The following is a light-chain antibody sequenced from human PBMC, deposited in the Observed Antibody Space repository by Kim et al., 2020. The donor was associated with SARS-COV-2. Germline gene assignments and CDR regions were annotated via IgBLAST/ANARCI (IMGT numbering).Light chain of an antibody. Sequence: APGKTARITCGRNNIGSKSVRWYQQKPGKAPVLVIYYDSDRPSGIPERFSGSNYGNTATLTISRVEAGDEADYYCQVWDSSSDPPVFGGGTKLTVL. CDR3: QVWDSSSDPPV. CDR2: YDS. J-gene: IGLJ3*02. CDR1: NIGSKS. V-gene: IGLV3-21*04.